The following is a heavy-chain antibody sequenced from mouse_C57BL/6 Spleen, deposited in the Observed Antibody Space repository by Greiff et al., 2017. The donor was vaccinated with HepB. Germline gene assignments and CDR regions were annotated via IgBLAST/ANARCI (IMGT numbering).Heavy chain of an antibody. D-gene: IGHD1-1*01. CDR2: ISSGGDYI. CDR3: TREGYYGSSYYFDY. J-gene: IGHJ2*01. V-gene: IGHV5-9-1*02. Sequence: DVKLQESGEGLVKPGGSLKLSCAASGFTFSSYAMSWVRQTPEKRLEWVAYISSGGDYIYYADTVKGRFTISRDNARNTLYLQMSSLKSEDTAMYYCTREGYYGSSYYFDYWGQGTTLTVSS. CDR1: GFTFSSYA.